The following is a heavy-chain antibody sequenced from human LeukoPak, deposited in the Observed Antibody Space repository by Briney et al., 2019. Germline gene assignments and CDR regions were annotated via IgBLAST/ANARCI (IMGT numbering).Heavy chain of an antibody. CDR2: TSYHGRDK. D-gene: IGHD3-22*01. Sequence: GGSLRLSCAGSGFTFSGFAMHWVRQAPGKGLEWVAATSYHGRDKYYADAVSGRFTISRDNSKNTLHLEMSSLRTDDTAVYYCTKERGGGGRRINLMVGGYGPWGQGTQVTVSS. J-gene: IGHJ5*02. V-gene: IGHV3-30*04. CDR1: GFTFSGFA. CDR3: TKERGGGGRRINLMVGGYGP.